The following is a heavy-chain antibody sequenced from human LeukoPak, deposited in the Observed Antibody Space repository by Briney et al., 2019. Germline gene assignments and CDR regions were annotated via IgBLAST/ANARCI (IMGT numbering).Heavy chain of an antibody. CDR1: GYTFTGHY. J-gene: IGHJ4*02. CDR3: ARDVCSGGSCYSGTFDY. D-gene: IGHD2-15*01. CDR2: IKPDSGAT. V-gene: IGHV1-2*02. Sequence: AASVKVSCKASGYTFTGHYIHWVRQAPGQGLEWMGWIKPDSGATNYAQKFQGRVTMTRDTSISTAHMELNRLTSDDTAVYYCARDVCSGGSCYSGTFDYWGQGTLVTVSS.